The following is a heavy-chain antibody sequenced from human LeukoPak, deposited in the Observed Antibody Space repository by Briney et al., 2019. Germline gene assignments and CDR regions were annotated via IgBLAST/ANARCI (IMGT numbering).Heavy chain of an antibody. J-gene: IGHJ6*03. V-gene: IGHV4-4*07. CDR3: AREGWNYYGSGSLYYYYYMDV. CDR1: GGSISSYY. D-gene: IGHD3-10*01. CDR2: IYTSGST. Sequence: PSETLSLTCTVSGGSISSYYWSWIRQPAGKGLEWIGRIYTSGSTNCNPSLKSRVTMSVDTSKNQFSLKLSSVTAADTAVYYCAREGWNYYGSGSLYYYYYMDVWGKGTTVTVSS.